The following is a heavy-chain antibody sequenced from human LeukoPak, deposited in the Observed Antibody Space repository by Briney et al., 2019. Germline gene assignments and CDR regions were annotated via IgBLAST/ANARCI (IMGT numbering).Heavy chain of an antibody. Sequence: GASVKVSCKASGGTFSSYAISWVRQAPGQGLEWMGGIIPIFGTANYAQKFQGRVTITADESTSTAYMELSSLRSEDTAVYYCARVGPAASSIDYWGQGTLVTVSS. D-gene: IGHD2-2*01. J-gene: IGHJ4*02. CDR1: GGTFSSYA. CDR2: IIPIFGTA. CDR3: ARVGPAASSIDY. V-gene: IGHV1-69*13.